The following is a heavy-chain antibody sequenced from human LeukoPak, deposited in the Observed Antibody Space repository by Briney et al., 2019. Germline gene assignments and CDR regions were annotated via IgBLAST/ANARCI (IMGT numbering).Heavy chain of an antibody. CDR3: ARDSVAGTTYYYYGMDV. D-gene: IGHD6-19*01. J-gene: IGHJ6*02. Sequence: ASVKVSCKASGYTFTSYGISWVRQAPGQGLEWMGWISACNGNTNYAQKLQGRVTMTTDTSTSTAYMELRSLRSDDTAVYYCARDSVAGTTYYYYGMDVWGQGTTVTVSS. V-gene: IGHV1-18*01. CDR2: ISACNGNT. CDR1: GYTFTSYG.